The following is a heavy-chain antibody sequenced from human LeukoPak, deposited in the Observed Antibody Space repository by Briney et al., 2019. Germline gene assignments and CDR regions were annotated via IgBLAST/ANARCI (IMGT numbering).Heavy chain of an antibody. D-gene: IGHD6-19*01. CDR3: ARHERSSGWHHYYFDY. CDR2: IYYSGST. CDR1: GGSISGSSYF. J-gene: IGHJ4*02. V-gene: IGHV4-39*01. Sequence: PSETLSLTCTVSGGSISGSSYFWGWICQPPGKGLEWIGSIYYSGSTYYNPSLKSRVTISVDTSKNQFSLKLSSVTAADTAVYYCARHERSSGWHHYYFDYWGQGTLVTVSS.